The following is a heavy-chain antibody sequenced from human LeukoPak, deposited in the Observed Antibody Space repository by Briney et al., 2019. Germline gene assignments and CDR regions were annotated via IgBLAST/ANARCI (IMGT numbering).Heavy chain of an antibody. J-gene: IGHJ4*02. D-gene: IGHD3-22*01. CDR1: GFTFTNYG. V-gene: IGHV3-33*01. CDR2: IWYDGSNR. Sequence: PGGSLRLSCAASGFTFTNYGMHWVRQAPGKGLEWVAVIWYDGSNRYYSDSVKGRFTISRDNSKSTAYLQMNSLRAEDTAVYYCTSQQYYYDSSVWAEAFDYWGQGTLVTVSS. CDR3: TSQQYYYDSSVWAEAFDY.